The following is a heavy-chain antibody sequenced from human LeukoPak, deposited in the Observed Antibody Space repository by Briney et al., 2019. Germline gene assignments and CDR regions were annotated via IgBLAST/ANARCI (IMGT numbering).Heavy chain of an antibody. CDR2: INQDGSEK. Sequence: TGGSLRLSCAASGFIFSGSWMSWVRRAPGIGLEWVANINQDGSEKNYVDSVRGRFTISRDNAKNSLYLQMNSLRDEDTAVYYCARDYGSGRYFFYYFDYWGQGTLVTVSS. J-gene: IGHJ4*02. V-gene: IGHV3-7*01. CDR3: ARDYGSGRYFFYYFDY. CDR1: GFIFSGSW. D-gene: IGHD3-10*01.